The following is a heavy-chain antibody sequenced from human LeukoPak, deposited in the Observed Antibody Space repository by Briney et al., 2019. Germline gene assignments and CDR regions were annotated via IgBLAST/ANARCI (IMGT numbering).Heavy chain of an antibody. CDR3: ARDLAEGALYYGDYCLDY. CDR2: ISYDGSNK. V-gene: IGHV3-30*03. J-gene: IGHJ4*02. D-gene: IGHD4-17*01. Sequence: PGRSLRLSCAASGFTFSSYGMHWVRQAPDKGLEWVAVISYDGSNKYYADSVKGRFTISRDNSKNTLYLQMNSLRAEDTAVYYCARDLAEGALYYGDYCLDYWGQGTLVTVSS. CDR1: GFTFSSYG.